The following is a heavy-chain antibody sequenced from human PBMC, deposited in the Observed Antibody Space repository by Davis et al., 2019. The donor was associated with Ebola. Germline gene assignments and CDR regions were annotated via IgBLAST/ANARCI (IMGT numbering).Heavy chain of an antibody. Sequence: PGGSLRLSCAASGFTFSRYGMHWVRQAPGKGLEWLAVILYNGSKKYYAESVKGRFTISRDNSKNTLYLQMNSLTADDTAVYYCARAVFHEVLDYWGQGTPVTVSS. CDR3: ARAVFHEVLDY. D-gene: IGHD3-3*01. J-gene: IGHJ4*02. V-gene: IGHV3-30*03. CDR2: ILYNGSKK. CDR1: GFTFSRYG.